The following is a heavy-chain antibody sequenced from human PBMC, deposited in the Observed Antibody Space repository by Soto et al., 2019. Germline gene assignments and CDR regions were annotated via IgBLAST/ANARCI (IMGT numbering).Heavy chain of an antibody. Sequence: ASVKVSCQASGYTFTGYYMHWVRQAPGQGLEWMGWINPNSGGTNYAQKFQGRVTMTRDTSISTAYMELSMLRSDDTAVYYCASHNCSSTSCYKALDPWGQGTLVTVSS. J-gene: IGHJ5*02. CDR1: GYTFTGYY. CDR3: ASHNCSSTSCYKALDP. V-gene: IGHV1-2*02. D-gene: IGHD2-2*02. CDR2: INPNSGGT.